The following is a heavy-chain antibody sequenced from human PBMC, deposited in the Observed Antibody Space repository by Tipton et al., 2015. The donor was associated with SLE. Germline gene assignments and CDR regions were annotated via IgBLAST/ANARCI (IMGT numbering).Heavy chain of an antibody. D-gene: IGHD3-10*01. CDR1: GFTFSSYW. CDR3: TTDLYYGSGKNWFDP. CDR2: IKQDGSEK. Sequence: SLRLSCAASGFTFSSYWMSWVRQAPGKGLEWVANIKQDGSEKYYVDSVKGRFTISRDNAKNSLYLQMNSLRAEDTAVYYCTTDLYYGSGKNWFDPWGQGTLVTVSS. V-gene: IGHV3-7*01. J-gene: IGHJ5*02.